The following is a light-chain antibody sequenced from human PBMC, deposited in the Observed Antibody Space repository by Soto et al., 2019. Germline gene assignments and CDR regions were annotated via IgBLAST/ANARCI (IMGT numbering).Light chain of an antibody. V-gene: IGLV2-14*03. J-gene: IGLJ2*01. CDR1: SSDVGAYNF. CDR3: SSYTSSSTLV. Sequence: QSALTQPASVSGSPGQSITISCTGTSSDVGAYNFVSWYQQHPGKAPKLMIYDVSNRPSGLSNRFSGSKSGNTASLTISGLQDEDEADYYCSSYTSSSTLVFGGGTKLTVL. CDR2: DVS.